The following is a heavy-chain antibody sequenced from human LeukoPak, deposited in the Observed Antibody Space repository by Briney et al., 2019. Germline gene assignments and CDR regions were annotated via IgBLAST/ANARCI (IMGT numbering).Heavy chain of an antibody. CDR2: FDPEDGET. D-gene: IGHD5-18*01. CDR3: ARDRGYSYGLLNWFDP. Sequence: ASVKVSCKVSGYTLTELSMHWVRQAPGKGLEWMGGFDPEDGETIYAQKFQGRVTITTDESTSTAYMELSSLRSEDTAVYYCARDRGYSYGLLNWFDPWGQGTLVTVSS. V-gene: IGHV1-24*01. CDR1: GYTLTELS. J-gene: IGHJ5*02.